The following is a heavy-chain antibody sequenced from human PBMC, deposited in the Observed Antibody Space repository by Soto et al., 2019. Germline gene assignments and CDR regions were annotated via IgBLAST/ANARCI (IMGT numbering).Heavy chain of an antibody. CDR3: ARVLTSQNIVILRKEKPFDY. Sequence: HVQLVQSGAEVKKPGASVKVSCKASGYTFTSYGISWVRQAPGQGLEWMGWISAYNGNTNYAQKLQGRVTMTTDTSTSTAYMELMSLRSDDTAVYYCARVLTSQNIVILRKEKPFDYWGQGTLVTVSS. CDR2: ISAYNGNT. V-gene: IGHV1-18*01. J-gene: IGHJ4*02. D-gene: IGHD3-16*02. CDR1: GYTFTSYG.